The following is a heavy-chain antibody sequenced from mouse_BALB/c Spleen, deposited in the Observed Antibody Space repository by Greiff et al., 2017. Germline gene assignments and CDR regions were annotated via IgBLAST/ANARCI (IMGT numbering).Heavy chain of an antibody. D-gene: IGHD3-1*01. V-gene: IGHV5-6-4*01. CDR2: ISSGGSYT. J-gene: IGHJ4*01. Sequence: EVKLVESGGGLVKPGGSLKLSCAASGFTFSSYTMSWVRQTPEKRLEWVATISSGGSYTYYPDSVKGRFTISRDNAKNTLYLQMSSLKSEDTAMYYCTRAGGYYYAMDYWGQGTSVTVSS. CDR3: TRAGGYYYAMDY. CDR1: GFTFSSYT.